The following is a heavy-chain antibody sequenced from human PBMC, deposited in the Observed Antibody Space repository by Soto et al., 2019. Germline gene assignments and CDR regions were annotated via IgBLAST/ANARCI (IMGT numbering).Heavy chain of an antibody. CDR1: GYTFTSYG. Sequence: ASVKVSCKASGYTFTSYGISWVRQAPGQGLEGMGWISAYNGNTNNAQKLQGRVTMTTDTSGSTAYMELRSLRSDDTAVYYCARNGYLRYCSSTSCPDNNWFDPWGQGTLVTVSS. CDR3: ARNGYLRYCSSTSCPDNNWFDP. CDR2: ISAYNGNT. J-gene: IGHJ5*02. V-gene: IGHV1-18*01. D-gene: IGHD2-2*01.